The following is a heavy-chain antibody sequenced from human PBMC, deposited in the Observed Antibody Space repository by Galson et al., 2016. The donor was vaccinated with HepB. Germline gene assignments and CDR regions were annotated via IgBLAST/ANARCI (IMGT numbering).Heavy chain of an antibody. CDR3: ARPGYR. CDR2: IKEDGSEK. V-gene: IGHV3-7*01. D-gene: IGHD2-15*01. CDR1: GFTFSVYW. Sequence: SLRLSCAASGFTFSVYWMSWVRQAPGKGLEWVANIKEDGSEKYYVDSVEGRFTISRDNAENSLYLQMNSLRVEDTAVYYCARPGYRWGRGTLVTVSS. J-gene: IGHJ4*02.